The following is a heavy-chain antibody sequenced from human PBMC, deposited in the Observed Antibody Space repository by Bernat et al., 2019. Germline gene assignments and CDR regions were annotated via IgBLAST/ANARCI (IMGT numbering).Heavy chain of an antibody. V-gene: IGHV3-23*01. Sequence: EVQLLESGGGLVQPGGSLRLSCAASGFTFSSYAMSWVRQAPGKGLEWVSAISGSGGSTYYADSVKGRFTISRDKSKNTLYLQMNGLRAEDTAVYYCAKPYYDFWSGYYTGGLDYWGQGTLVTVSS. J-gene: IGHJ4*02. CDR3: AKPYYDFWSGYYTGGLDY. CDR2: ISGSGGST. D-gene: IGHD3-3*01. CDR1: GFTFSSYA.